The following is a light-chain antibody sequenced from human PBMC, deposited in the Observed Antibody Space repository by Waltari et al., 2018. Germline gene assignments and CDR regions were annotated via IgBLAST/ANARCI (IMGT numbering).Light chain of an antibody. J-gene: IGLJ2*01. CDR3: CSYAGCTASIL. CDR1: SSDVGRHNL. CDR2: EDT. V-gene: IGLV2-23*01. Sequence: QSALTQPASVSGSPGQSITLSCTGTSSDVGRHNLVSWYQHTPGKAHKLMIYEDTRRPYGVSNRFSGSKSGNTAYLTIPVLQAEDEADYSCCSYAGCTASILLGGGTKLTVL.